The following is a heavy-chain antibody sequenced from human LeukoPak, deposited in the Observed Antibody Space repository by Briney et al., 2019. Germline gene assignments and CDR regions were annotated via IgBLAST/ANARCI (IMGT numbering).Heavy chain of an antibody. Sequence: GGSLRLSCAAYGFTFSSYSMNWVRQAPGKGLEWVSVIYSGGSTYYADSVKGRFTTSRDNSKNTLYLQMHSLRAEDTAVYYCARGNYDILTGSAMDVWGKGTTVTVSS. D-gene: IGHD3-9*01. J-gene: IGHJ6*03. V-gene: IGHV3-66*01. CDR1: GFTFSSYS. CDR2: IYSGGST. CDR3: ARGNYDILTGSAMDV.